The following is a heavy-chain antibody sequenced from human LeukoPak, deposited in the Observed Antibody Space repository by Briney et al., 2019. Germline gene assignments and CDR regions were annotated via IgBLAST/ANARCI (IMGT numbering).Heavy chain of an antibody. CDR2: IWYDGSNK. CDR1: GFTFSSYG. D-gene: IGHD6-19*01. CDR3: ARVLVVSGWTNIDY. J-gene: IGHJ4*02. Sequence: PGRSLRLSCAASGFTFSSYGMHWVRQAPGKALEWVSFIWYDGSNKYYADSVKGRFTISRDSSKNTLYLQMNSLRAEDTAVYYCARVLVVSGWTNIDYWGQGTLVTVSS. V-gene: IGHV3-33*01.